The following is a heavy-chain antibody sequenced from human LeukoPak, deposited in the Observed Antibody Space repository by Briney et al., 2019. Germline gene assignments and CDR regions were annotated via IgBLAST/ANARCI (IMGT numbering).Heavy chain of an antibody. CDR1: GGSFIGYH. CDR2: INHSGST. J-gene: IGHJ4*02. Sequence: SETLSLTCAVYGGSFIGYHWSWIRQPPGKGLEWIGEINHSGSTNYNPSLKSRVTISVDTSKNQFSLELSSVTAADTAAYYCARGPAGYYDYWGQGTLVTVSS. CDR3: ARGPAGYYDY. V-gene: IGHV4-34*01.